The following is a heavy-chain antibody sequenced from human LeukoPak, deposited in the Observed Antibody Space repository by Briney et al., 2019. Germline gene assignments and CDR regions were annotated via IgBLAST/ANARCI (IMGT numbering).Heavy chain of an antibody. CDR1: GFTVFSDN. CDR3: AKRSRGYYDY. D-gene: IGHD2-21*01. Sequence: GGSLRLSCAASGFTVFSDNMSWVRQSPGEGLEWVSVVYSGDDGTNYAESVRGRFTVSRDNSKNTVYLQMNSLRVEDTGVYYCAKRSRGYYDYWGQGTLVTVSS. J-gene: IGHJ4*02. CDR2: VYSGDDGT. V-gene: IGHV3-66*02.